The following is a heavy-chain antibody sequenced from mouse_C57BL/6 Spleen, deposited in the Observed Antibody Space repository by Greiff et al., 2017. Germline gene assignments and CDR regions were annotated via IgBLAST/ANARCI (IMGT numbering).Heavy chain of an antibody. CDR3: ARERSLGRISPFAY. D-gene: IGHD4-1*01. J-gene: IGHJ3*01. V-gene: IGHV1-52*01. CDR2: IDPSDSET. CDR1: GYTFTSYW. Sequence: QVQLQQPGAELVRPGSSVKLSCKASGYTFTSYWMHWVKQRPIQGLEWIGNIDPSDSETHYNQKFKDQATLTVDKSSSTAYMQLSSLTSEDSAVYYCARERSLGRISPFAYWGQGTLVTVSA.